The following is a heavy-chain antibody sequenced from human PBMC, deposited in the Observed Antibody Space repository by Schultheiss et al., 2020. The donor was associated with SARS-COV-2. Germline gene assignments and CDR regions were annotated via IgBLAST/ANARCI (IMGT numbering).Heavy chain of an antibody. CDR1: GFTFSSYG. CDR2: ISYDGSNK. V-gene: IGHV3-33*05. Sequence: GGSLRLSCAASGFTFSSYGMHWVRQAPGKGLEWVAVISYDGSNKYYVDSVKGRFTISRDNSKNTLYLQMNSLRVEDTAVYYCARVSYSNYAVSFDYWGQGTLVTVSS. D-gene: IGHD4-11*01. J-gene: IGHJ4*02. CDR3: ARVSYSNYAVSFDY.